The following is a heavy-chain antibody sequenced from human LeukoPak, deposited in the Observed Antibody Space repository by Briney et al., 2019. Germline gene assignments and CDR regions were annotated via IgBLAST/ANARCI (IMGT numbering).Heavy chain of an antibody. Sequence: ASVKVSCKASGYTYTRYDMHWVRQAPGQGLEWMGIINPSGGSINYAQKFQGRVTITADESTSTAYMELSSLRSEDTAVYYCARQYCSGGSCYPQGDYYYYDMDVWGQGTTVTVSS. CDR2: INPSGGSI. CDR1: GYTYTRYD. V-gene: IGHV1-46*01. D-gene: IGHD2-15*01. J-gene: IGHJ6*02. CDR3: ARQYCSGGSCYPQGDYYYYDMDV.